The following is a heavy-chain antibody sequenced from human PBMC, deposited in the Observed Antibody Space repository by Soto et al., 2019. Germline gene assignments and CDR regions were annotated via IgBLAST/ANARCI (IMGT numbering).Heavy chain of an antibody. CDR1: GFTFSSYG. Sequence: QVQLVESGGGVVQPGRSLRLSCAASGFTFSSYGMHWVRQAPGKGLEWVAVISYDGSNKYYADSVKGRFTISRDNSKNTLYLQMNSLRAEDTAVYYCEKDLGYYGSGSFPAYYYYGMDVWGQGTTVTVSS. J-gene: IGHJ6*02. CDR2: ISYDGSNK. CDR3: EKDLGYYGSGSFPAYYYYGMDV. D-gene: IGHD3-10*01. V-gene: IGHV3-30*18.